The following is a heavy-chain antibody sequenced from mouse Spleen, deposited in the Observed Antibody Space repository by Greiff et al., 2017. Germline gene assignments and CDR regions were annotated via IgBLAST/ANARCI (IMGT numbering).Heavy chain of an antibody. CDR1: GYTFTSYW. CDR3: ARPFYYDYEGAMDY. CDR2: IHPNSGST. J-gene: IGHJ4*01. V-gene: IGHV1-64*01. D-gene: IGHD2-4*01. Sequence: QVQLKQPGAELVKPGASVKLSCKASGYTFTSYWMHWVKQRPGQGLEWIGMIHPNSGSTNYNEKFKSKATLTVDKSSSTAYMQLSSLTSEDSAVYYCARPFYYDYEGAMDYWGQGTSVTVSS.